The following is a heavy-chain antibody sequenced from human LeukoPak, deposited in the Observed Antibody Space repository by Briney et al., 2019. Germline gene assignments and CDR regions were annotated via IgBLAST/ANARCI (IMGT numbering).Heavy chain of an antibody. CDR2: ISWDGGST. J-gene: IGHJ4*02. Sequence: GGSLRLSCAASGFTFDDYAMHWVRQAPGKGLEWVSLISWDGGSTYYADSVKGRFTISRDNSKNSLYLQMNSLRAEDTALYYCAKDTHYYDFWSGYYGFDYWGQGTLVTVSS. V-gene: IGHV3-43D*03. CDR3: AKDTHYYDFWSGYYGFDY. D-gene: IGHD3-3*01. CDR1: GFTFDDYA.